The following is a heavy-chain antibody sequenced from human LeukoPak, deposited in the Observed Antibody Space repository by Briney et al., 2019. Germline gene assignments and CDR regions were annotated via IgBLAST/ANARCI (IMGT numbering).Heavy chain of an antibody. CDR3: WRNQPALQY. Sequence: PGGSLRLSCAASGFTFSSYWMSWVRQAPGKGLELVANIKQDGSEKYYVDSVNGRFTISRDNAKNSLYLQMNSLRAEDTAVYYCWRNQPALQYWGQGTLVTVSS. V-gene: IGHV3-7*01. CDR1: GFTFSSYW. CDR2: IKQDGSEK. J-gene: IGHJ4*02. D-gene: IGHD1-14*01.